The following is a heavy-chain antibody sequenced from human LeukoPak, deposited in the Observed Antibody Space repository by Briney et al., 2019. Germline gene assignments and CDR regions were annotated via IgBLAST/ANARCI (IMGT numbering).Heavy chain of an antibody. J-gene: IGHJ4*02. D-gene: IGHD1-26*01. CDR3: AKHMAVGTFDY. CDR1: GFTFNNYA. V-gene: IGHV3-23*01. CDR2: FGGSGGGT. Sequence: PGGSLRLSCAASGFTFNNYAMSWVRLAPGKGLEWVSAFGGSGGGTYYADSVKGRFTISRDNSKNTPYLQMNSLRAEDTAVYYCAKHMAVGTFDYWGQGTLVTVSS.